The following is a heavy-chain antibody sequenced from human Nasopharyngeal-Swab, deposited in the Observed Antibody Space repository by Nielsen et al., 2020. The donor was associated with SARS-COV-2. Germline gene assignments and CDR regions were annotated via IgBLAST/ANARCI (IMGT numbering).Heavy chain of an antibody. J-gene: IGHJ6*03. V-gene: IGHV3-33*01. CDR3: ARGQLWPSYYYYYMDV. CDR1: GYTLTELS. Sequence: SCKVSGYTLTELSMHWVRQAPGKGLEWVAVIWYDGSNKYYADSVKGRFTISRDNSKNTLYLQMNSLRAEDTAVYYCARGQLWPSYYYYYMDVWGKGTTVTVSS. CDR2: IWYDGSNK. D-gene: IGHD5-18*01.